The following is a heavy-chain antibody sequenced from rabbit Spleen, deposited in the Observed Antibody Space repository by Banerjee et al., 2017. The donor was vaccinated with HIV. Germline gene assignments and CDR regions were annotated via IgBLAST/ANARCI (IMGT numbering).Heavy chain of an antibody. V-gene: IGHV1S40*01. D-gene: IGHD1-1*01. CDR1: GFSFNSGYD. CDR2: IYAGSSGNT. J-gene: IGHJ4*01. Sequence: QSLEESGGGLVKPGASLTLTCKASGFSFNSGYDMCWVRQAPGKGLEWIACIYAGSSGNTYSAIWAKGRFTISKTSSTTVTLQMTSLTAADTATYFCAREDVGGSVSLWGPGTLVTVS. CDR3: AREDVGGSVSL.